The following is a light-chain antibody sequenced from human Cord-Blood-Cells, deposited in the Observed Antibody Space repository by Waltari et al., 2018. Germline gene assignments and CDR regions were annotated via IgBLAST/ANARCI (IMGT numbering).Light chain of an antibody. CDR1: SPNTGSNY. CDR3: AAWDDSLSGRV. J-gene: IGLJ3*02. Sequence: QSVLTQPPSASGTPGHRVTLSCSGSSPNTGSNYVYWYQQPPGTAPKPPIYRNNRRPSGVPGRFSGSKSGTSAPLAISGLRSEDEADYYCAAWDDSLSGRVFGGGTKLTVL. CDR2: RNN. V-gene: IGLV1-47*01.